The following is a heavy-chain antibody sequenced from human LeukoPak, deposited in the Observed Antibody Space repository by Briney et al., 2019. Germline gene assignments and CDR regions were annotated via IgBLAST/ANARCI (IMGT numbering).Heavy chain of an antibody. D-gene: IGHD4-17*01. CDR3: ARVGDYGDYYFDY. Sequence: ASVKVSCKASGYTFTSYGINWVRQAPGQGLEWMGWISAYNGDTNYAQMLQGRVTMTTDTSTSTAYMELSRLRSDDTAVYYCARVGDYGDYYFDYWGQGTLVTVSS. CDR2: ISAYNGDT. V-gene: IGHV1-18*01. J-gene: IGHJ4*02. CDR1: GYTFTSYG.